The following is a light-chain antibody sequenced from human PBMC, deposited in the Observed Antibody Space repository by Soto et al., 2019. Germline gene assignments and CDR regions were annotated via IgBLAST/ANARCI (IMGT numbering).Light chain of an antibody. CDR3: QVWDIMTDNYV. Sequence: SYELTQPPSVSVAPEKTATITCGGKNIGNKRVHWYRQKPGQAPVLLISYDSDRHSGIPERFSGSNSENTATLTISRVEAGDEADYYCQVWDIMTDNYVFGSGTKVTVL. CDR2: YDS. J-gene: IGLJ1*01. V-gene: IGLV3-21*04. CDR1: NIGNKR.